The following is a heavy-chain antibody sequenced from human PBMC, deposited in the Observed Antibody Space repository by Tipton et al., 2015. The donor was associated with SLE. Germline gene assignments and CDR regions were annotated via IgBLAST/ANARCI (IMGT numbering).Heavy chain of an antibody. J-gene: IGHJ4*02. CDR3: ARARLTTSSHFDY. CDR2: IYYGGGT. Sequence: TLSLTCTVSGDSISNGDDYWSWIRQPPGKGLEWIGNIYYGGGTYYNPSLESRLTISIDTSKNQFSLRLTSMTPADTALYYCARARLTTSSHFDYWGQGTLVTVSS. CDR1: GDSISNGDDY. D-gene: IGHD6-25*01. V-gene: IGHV4-31*03.